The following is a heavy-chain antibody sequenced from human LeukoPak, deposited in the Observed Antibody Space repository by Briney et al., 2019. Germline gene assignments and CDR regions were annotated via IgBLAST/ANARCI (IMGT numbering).Heavy chain of an antibody. CDR2: INHSGST. V-gene: IGHV4-34*01. Sequence: SETLSLTCAVYGGSFSGYYWSWIRQPPGKGLEWIGEINHSGSTNYNPSLKSRVTISVDTYKNQSSLKLSSVTAADTAVYYCARGHTGGVPFDYWGQGTLVTVSS. J-gene: IGHJ4*02. CDR3: ARGHTGGVPFDY. CDR1: GGSFSGYY. D-gene: IGHD2-8*02.